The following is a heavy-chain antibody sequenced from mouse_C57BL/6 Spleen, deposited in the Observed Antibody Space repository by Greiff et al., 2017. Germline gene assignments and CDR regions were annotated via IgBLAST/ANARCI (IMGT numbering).Heavy chain of an antibody. CDR3: ARRRVAPYYFDY. CDR2: INPNNGGT. CDR1: GYTFTDYY. Sequence: EVQLQQSGPELVKPGASVKISCKASGYTFTDYYMNWVKQSHGKSLEWIGDINPNNGGTSYNQKFKGKATLTVDKSSSTAYMELRSLTSEDSAVYYCARRRVAPYYFDYWGQGTTRTVSS. D-gene: IGHD1-1*01. V-gene: IGHV1-26*01. J-gene: IGHJ2*01.